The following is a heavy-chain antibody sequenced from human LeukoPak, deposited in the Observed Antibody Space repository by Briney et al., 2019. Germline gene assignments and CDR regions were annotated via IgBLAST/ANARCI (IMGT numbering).Heavy chain of an antibody. D-gene: IGHD2-15*01. CDR2: MYYTGST. J-gene: IGHJ5*02. CDR3: ASQTRHCSGGSCYGGWFDP. CDR1: GGSMSSSSYY. V-gene: IGHV4-39*01. Sequence: SETLSLTCTVSGGSMSSSSYYWGWIRQPPGKGLEWIGNMYYTGSTYYNPSLKSRVTISVGTSKNQFSLELTSVTAADTAVYYCASQTRHCSGGSCYGGWFDPWGQGILVTVSS.